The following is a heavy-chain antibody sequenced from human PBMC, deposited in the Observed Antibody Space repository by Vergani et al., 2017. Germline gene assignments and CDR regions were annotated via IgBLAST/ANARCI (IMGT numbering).Heavy chain of an antibody. CDR3: AKGPLYSSTGPFLLIDMDV. D-gene: IGHD6-13*01. CDR2: FYTGGGT. CDR1: GGSISSGSYY. V-gene: IGHV4-61*02. J-gene: IGHJ6*02. Sequence: QVQLQESGPGLVRPSQTLSLICTVSGGSISSGSYYWSWFRQPAGKGLEWIGRFYTGGGTSYNPSLKSRVTISVDTSKNQFSLQLSSVTAADTAVYYCAKGPLYSSTGPFLLIDMDVWGQGTTVTVSS.